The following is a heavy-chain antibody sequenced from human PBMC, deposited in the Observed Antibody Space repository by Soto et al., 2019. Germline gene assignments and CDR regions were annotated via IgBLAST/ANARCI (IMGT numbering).Heavy chain of an antibody. V-gene: IGHV4-34*01. CDR3: ARGSDCSVGSSTPTSPAIDT. J-gene: IGHJ3*02. CDR2: INHSGST. CDR1: GGSFSGYY. D-gene: IGHD2-15*01. Sequence: SETLSLTCAVYGGSFSGYYWSWIRQPPGKGLEWIGEINHSGSTNYNPSLKSRVTISVDTSKNQFSLKLSSVTAADTAVYYCARGSDCSVGSSTPTSPAIDTWGQGPMVTVSS.